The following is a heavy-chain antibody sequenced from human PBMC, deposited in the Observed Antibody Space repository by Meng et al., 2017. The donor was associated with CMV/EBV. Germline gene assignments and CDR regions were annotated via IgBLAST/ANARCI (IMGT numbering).Heavy chain of an antibody. J-gene: IGHJ4*02. CDR1: GFTFSSYA. D-gene: IGHD3-10*01. Sequence: GFTFSSYAMSWVRQAPGKGLEWVPAISGSGGSTYYADSVKGRFTISRDNSKNTLYLQMNSLRAEDTAVYYCAKDGYYGSGSPPYFDYWGQGTLVTVSS. V-gene: IGHV3-23*01. CDR2: ISGSGGST. CDR3: AKDGYYGSGSPPYFDY.